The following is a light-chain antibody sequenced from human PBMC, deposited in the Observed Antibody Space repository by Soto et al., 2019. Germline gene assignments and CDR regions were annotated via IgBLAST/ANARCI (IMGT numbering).Light chain of an antibody. CDR1: QSISRQ. Sequence: DIQMTQSPSTLSASVGDRVSITCRASQSISRQLAWYQQKPGKAPNLLIYQASNLETGVPSRFTGSGSGTEFTLTISSLQPDDLATYYCLQSQSYWTFGQGPKVEVK. CDR3: LQSQSYWT. J-gene: IGKJ1*01. CDR2: QAS. V-gene: IGKV1-5*03.